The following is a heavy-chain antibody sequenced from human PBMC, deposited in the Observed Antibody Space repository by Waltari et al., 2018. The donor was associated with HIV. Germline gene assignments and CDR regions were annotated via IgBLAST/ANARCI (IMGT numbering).Heavy chain of an antibody. V-gene: IGHV1-18*01. D-gene: IGHD3-22*01. CDR2: IIAYNGNT. CDR1: GYTFTSYG. J-gene: IGHJ4*02. Sequence: QVQLVQSGAEVKKPGASVKVSCKASGYTFTSYGISWVRQAPGQGLEWMGWIIAYNGNTNYAQKLQGRVTMTTDTSTSTAYMELRSLRSDDTAVYYCARDRGTIYYDSSGYYYFDYWGQGTLVTVSS. CDR3: ARDRGTIYYDSSGYYYFDY.